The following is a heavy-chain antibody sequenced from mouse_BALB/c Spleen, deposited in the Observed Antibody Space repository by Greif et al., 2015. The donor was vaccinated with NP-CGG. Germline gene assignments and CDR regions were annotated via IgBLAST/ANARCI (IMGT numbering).Heavy chain of an antibody. CDR3: ARDDGYYWYFDV. D-gene: IGHD2-2*01. J-gene: IGHJ1*01. CDR2: SRNKANGYTT. V-gene: IGHV7-1*02. CDR1: GFTFSDFY. Sequence: EVMLVESGGGLVQPGGSLRLSCATSGFTFSDFYMEWVRQPPGKRLEWIAASRNKANGYTTEYSASVKGRFIVSRDTSQSILYLQMNALRAEDTAIYYCARDDGYYWYFDVWGAGTTVTVSS.